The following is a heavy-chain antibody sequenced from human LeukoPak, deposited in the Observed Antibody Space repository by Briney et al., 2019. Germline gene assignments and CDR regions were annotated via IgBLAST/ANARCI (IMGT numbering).Heavy chain of an antibody. Sequence: ASVKVSCKASGYSFTSYGINWVRQAPGQGLEWMGWISGYDGNTKHAEKFQDRVTMTTDTSTSTAYMELRTLRSDDTVVYYCALTSSGWLPYYFDYWGQGTLVTASS. CDR2: ISGYDGNT. J-gene: IGHJ4*02. CDR3: ALTSSGWLPYYFDY. D-gene: IGHD6-19*01. CDR1: GYSFTSYG. V-gene: IGHV1-18*01.